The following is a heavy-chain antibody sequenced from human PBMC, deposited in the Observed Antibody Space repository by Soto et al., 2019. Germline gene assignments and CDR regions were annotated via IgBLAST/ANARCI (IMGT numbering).Heavy chain of an antibody. Sequence: PGGSLRLSCAASGFTFSSYAMSWVRQAPGKGLEWVSAISGSGGSTYYADSVKGRFTISRDNSKNTLYLQMNSLRAEDTAVYYCAKDLAGWELLSHSYYCMDVWGQGPTVTVSS. V-gene: IGHV3-23*01. D-gene: IGHD1-26*01. CDR3: AKDLAGWELLSHSYYCMDV. CDR1: GFTFSSYA. J-gene: IGHJ6*02. CDR2: ISGSGGST.